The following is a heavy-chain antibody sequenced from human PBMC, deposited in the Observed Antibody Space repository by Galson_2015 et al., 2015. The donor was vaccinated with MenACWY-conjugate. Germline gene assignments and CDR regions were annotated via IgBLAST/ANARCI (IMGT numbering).Heavy chain of an antibody. CDR2: IKQDGSEK. J-gene: IGHJ6*02. V-gene: IGHV3-7*01. Sequence: SLRLSCAVSGFTFRDYWMTWVRQAPGKGLEWVATIKQDGSEKDYVDSVKGRFTISRDNIKDSMFLEMNSLKAEDTAVYYCARGHNGMDVWGQGTTVTASS. CDR1: GFTFRDYW. CDR3: ARGHNGMDV.